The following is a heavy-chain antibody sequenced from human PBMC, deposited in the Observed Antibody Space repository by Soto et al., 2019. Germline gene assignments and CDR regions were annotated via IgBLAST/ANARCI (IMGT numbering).Heavy chain of an antibody. Sequence: EVQLLESGGGLVQPGGSLRLSCAASGFIFRSYVMNWVRQAPGKGLEWVSVISGSGGGTYYADSVKGRFTISRDNSNNKLYLQMNRLRAEDTAVYYCAKGLEDYRGRDYYYGLDVWGQGTTVTVSS. J-gene: IGHJ6*02. D-gene: IGHD1-26*01. CDR2: ISGSGGGT. V-gene: IGHV3-23*01. CDR1: GFIFRSYV. CDR3: AKGLEDYRGRDYYYGLDV.